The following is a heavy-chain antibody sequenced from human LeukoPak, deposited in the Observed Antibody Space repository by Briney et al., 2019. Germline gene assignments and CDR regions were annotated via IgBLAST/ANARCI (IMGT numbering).Heavy chain of an antibody. CDR1: GGSISSGGYS. CDR2: IYHSGST. D-gene: IGHD1-26*01. CDR3: ARSSAAESGSWGFDY. V-gene: IGHV4-30-2*01. Sequence: SETLSLTCAVSGGSISSGGYSWSWIRQPPGKGLEWIGDIYHSGSTYYNPSLKNRVTISVDRSKNQFSLKLSSVTAADTAVYYCARSSAAESGSWGFDYWGQGTLVTVSS. J-gene: IGHJ4*02.